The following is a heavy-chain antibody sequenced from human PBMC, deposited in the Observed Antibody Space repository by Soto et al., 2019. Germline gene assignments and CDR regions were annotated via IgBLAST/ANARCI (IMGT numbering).Heavy chain of an antibody. Sequence: HPGGSLRLSCAASGFTFSSYAMSWVRQAPGKGLEWASAISGSGGSTYYADSVKGRFTISRDNSKNTLYLQMNSLRAEDTAVYYCAKDPALLYSSSSDYYYYGMDVWGQGTTVTVSS. CDR3: AKDPALLYSSSSDYYYYGMDV. CDR1: GFTFSSYA. CDR2: ISGSGGST. V-gene: IGHV3-23*01. D-gene: IGHD6-6*01. J-gene: IGHJ6*02.